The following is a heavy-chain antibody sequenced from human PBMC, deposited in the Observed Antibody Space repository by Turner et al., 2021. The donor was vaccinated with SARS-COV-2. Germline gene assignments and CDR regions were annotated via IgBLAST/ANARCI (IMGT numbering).Heavy chain of an antibody. V-gene: IGHV1-2*02. J-gene: IGHJ3*02. CDR3: AREDNSGWGAFDI. Sequence: QVQLVQSGVDVKKPGASVKVSCKAFGYTFTGYDLQWVRPAPGQGLEWMGWINPNCGATNYAQNFQGRVTMTRDTSFSTAYKGLSRLRSDDTAMYYCAREDNSGWGAFDIWGQGTKVTVSS. CDR2: INPNCGAT. CDR1: GYTFTGYD. D-gene: IGHD6-19*01.